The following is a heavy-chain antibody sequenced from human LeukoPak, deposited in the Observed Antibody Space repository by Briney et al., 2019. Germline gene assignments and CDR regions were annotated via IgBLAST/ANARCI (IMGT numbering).Heavy chain of an antibody. CDR1: AYTLTELS. D-gene: IGHD3-22*01. Sequence: GASVKVSRKVSAYTLTELSMHWVRQAPAKGLERVGGFDPGDGETIYAQKFQGRVTMTEDTSTDTAYMELSSLRSEDTAVYYCATSAYYYDSSGIGDYWGQGTLVTVSS. J-gene: IGHJ4*02. CDR3: ATSAYYYDSSGIGDY. CDR2: FDPGDGET. V-gene: IGHV1-24*01.